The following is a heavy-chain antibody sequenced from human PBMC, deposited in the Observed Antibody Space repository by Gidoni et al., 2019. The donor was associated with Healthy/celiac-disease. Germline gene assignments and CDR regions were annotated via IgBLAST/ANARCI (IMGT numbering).Heavy chain of an antibody. CDR2: IYYSGST. D-gene: IGHD3-9*01. CDR1: GGSISSSSYY. J-gene: IGHJ4*02. V-gene: IGHV4-39*01. Sequence: QLQLQESGPGLVKPSETLSLTCTVSGGSISSSSYYWGWIRQPPGKGLEWIGSIYYSGSTYYNPSLKSRVTISVDTSKNQFSLKLSSVTAADTAVYYCARGPVIINYFDYWGQGTLVTVSS. CDR3: ARGPVIINYFDY.